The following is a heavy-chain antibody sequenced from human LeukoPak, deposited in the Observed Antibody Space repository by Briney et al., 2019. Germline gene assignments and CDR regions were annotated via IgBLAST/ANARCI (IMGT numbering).Heavy chain of an antibody. CDR3: AKDTSTISVSGTCFDY. J-gene: IGHJ4*02. Sequence: GGSLRLSCAASGFTVSSNYMSWVRQAPGKGLEWVSVIYSGGSTYYADSVKGRFTISRDNSKNTLYLQMNSLRAEDTAVYYCAKDTSTISVSGTCFDYWGQGTLVTVSS. CDR1: GFTVSSNY. V-gene: IGHV3-66*02. CDR2: IYSGGST. D-gene: IGHD6-19*01.